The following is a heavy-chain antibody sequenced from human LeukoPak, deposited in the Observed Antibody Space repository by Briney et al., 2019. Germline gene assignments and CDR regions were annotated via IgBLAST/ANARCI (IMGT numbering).Heavy chain of an antibody. V-gene: IGHV4-4*07. J-gene: IGHJ2*01. CDR2: IYISGSP. CDR1: GGSISSHD. D-gene: IGHD6-13*01. CDR3: ARVSSSWYQDWYFDR. Sequence: SETLSLTCTVSGGSISSHDWTWIRQPAGNGLEWIGRIYISGSPNYNPSLKSRVTMSVDTSKNQFSLKLTSVTAADAAVYYCARVSSSWYQDWYFDRWGRGTLVTVSS.